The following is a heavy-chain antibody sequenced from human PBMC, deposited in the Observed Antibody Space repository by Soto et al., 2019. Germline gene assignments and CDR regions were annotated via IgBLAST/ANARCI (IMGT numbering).Heavy chain of an antibody. D-gene: IGHD6-25*01. CDR2: IYYSGST. CDR1: GGSISSYY. Sequence: SETLSLTCAVSGGSISSYYWSWIRQPPGKGLEWIGYIYYSGSTNYNPSLKSRVTISVDTSKNQFSLKLSSVTAADTAVYYCARDQRYNWFDPWGQGTLVTVSS. V-gene: IGHV4-59*01. J-gene: IGHJ5*02. CDR3: ARDQRYNWFDP.